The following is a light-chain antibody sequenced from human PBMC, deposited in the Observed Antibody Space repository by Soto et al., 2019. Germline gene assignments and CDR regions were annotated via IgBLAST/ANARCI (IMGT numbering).Light chain of an antibody. CDR3: SSYTSSSILYV. Sequence: QSALTQPASVSGSPGHSITISCTGTSRDGGGYNYVSWYQQHPGKAPKLMIYDVSNRPSGVSNRFSGSKSGNTASLTISGLQAEDEADYYCSSYTSSSILYVFGTGTKLTVL. J-gene: IGLJ1*01. CDR1: SRDGGGYNY. CDR2: DVS. V-gene: IGLV2-14*01.